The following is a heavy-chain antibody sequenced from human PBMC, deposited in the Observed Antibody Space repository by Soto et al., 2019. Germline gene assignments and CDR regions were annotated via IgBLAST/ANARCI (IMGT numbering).Heavy chain of an antibody. CDR2: ISYDGSNK. J-gene: IGHJ4*02. D-gene: IGHD5-12*01. CDR3: SKDRHPWSGYNDY. Sequence: QVQLVESGGGVVQPGRSLRLSCAASGFTFSSYGMHWVRQAPGKGLEWVAVISYDGSNKYYADSVKGRFTISRDNSQITLYLQMTSLRAEDSAVYYGSKDRHPWSGYNDYWGPGTLVTVAS. CDR1: GFTFSSYG. V-gene: IGHV3-30*18.